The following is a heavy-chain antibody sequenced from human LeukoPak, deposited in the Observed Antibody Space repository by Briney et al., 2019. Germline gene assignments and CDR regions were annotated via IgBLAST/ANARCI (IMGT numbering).Heavy chain of an antibody. CDR3: ARRHTAMVEDAFDI. Sequence: SVKVSCKASGGTFSSYAISWVRQAPGQGLEWMRGIIPIFGTANYAQKSQRIVTITTDDSTSTAYMELSSLRSEDTAVYYCARRHTAMVEDAFDIWGQGTMVTVSS. CDR2: IIPIFGTA. J-gene: IGHJ3*02. V-gene: IGHV1-69*05. CDR1: GGTFSSYA. D-gene: IGHD5-18*01.